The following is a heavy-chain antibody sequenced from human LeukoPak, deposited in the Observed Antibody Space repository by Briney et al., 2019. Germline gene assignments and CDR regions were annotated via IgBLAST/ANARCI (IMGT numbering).Heavy chain of an antibody. V-gene: IGHV4-61*02. D-gene: IGHD3-10*01. CDR2: IYTSGST. CDR3: ARHGSGSYHYFDY. J-gene: IGHJ4*02. CDR1: GGSVSNGNYY. Sequence: SETLSLTCTVSGGSVSNGNYYWSWVRQPAGKGLEWIGRIYTSGSTDYNPSLKSRVTISADTSKNQFSLRLSSVTAADTAVYYCARHGSGSYHYFDYWGQGTLVTVSS.